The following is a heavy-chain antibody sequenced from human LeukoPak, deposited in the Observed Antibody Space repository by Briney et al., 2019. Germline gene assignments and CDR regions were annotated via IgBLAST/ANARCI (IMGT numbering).Heavy chain of an antibody. J-gene: IGHJ5*02. D-gene: IGHD3-10*01. CDR1: GYTFTSYD. V-gene: IGHV1-69*06. Sequence: SVKVSCKASGYTFTSYDINWVRQAPGQGLEWMGGVIPIFGTANYAQKFQGRVTITADKSTSTAYMELSSLRSEDTAVYYCASIAGSPWFDPWGQGTLVTVSS. CDR3: ASIAGSPWFDP. CDR2: VIPIFGTA.